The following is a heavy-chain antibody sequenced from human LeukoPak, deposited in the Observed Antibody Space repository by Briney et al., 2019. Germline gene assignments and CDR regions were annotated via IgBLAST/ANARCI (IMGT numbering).Heavy chain of an antibody. Sequence: PGGSLRLSCEGSEFIFSNYAMSWVRQVPGKVMEWVSTISGSGADTYYADSMKGRFTVSRDNSKNTLYLHMNSLRAEDTAVHYCAKNSYSGTVSLWDFWGQGTMVTVSS. V-gene: IGHV3-23*01. J-gene: IGHJ3*01. CDR3: AKNSYSGTVSLWDF. CDR1: EFIFSNYA. D-gene: IGHD1-26*01. CDR2: ISGSGADT.